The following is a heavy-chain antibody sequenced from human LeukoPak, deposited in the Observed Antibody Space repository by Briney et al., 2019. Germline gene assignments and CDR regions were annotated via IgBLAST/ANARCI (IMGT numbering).Heavy chain of an antibody. Sequence: SQTLSLTCTISGDSVSSNSAAWNWIRQSPSRGLEWLGRTYYRSKWYNDYAVSVKSRITINPDTSKNQFSLQLNSVTPEDTAVYYCARALYCSGGSCYTTYYYYMDVWGKGTTVTVSS. CDR3: ARALYCSGGSCYTTYYYYMDV. CDR1: GDSVSSNSAA. J-gene: IGHJ6*03. D-gene: IGHD2-15*01. V-gene: IGHV6-1*01. CDR2: TYYRSKWYN.